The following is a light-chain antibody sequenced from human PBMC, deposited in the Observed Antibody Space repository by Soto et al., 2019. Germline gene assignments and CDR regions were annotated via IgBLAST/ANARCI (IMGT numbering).Light chain of an antibody. V-gene: IGLV1-47*01. J-gene: IGLJ1*01. CDR3: ATWDDSLNGFDV. CDR1: TSNIGSNY. CDR2: RNN. Sequence: QSVLTQPPSASGTPGQGVTISCSGSTSNIGSNYVYWYQQLPGTAPKLLIYRNNQRPSGVPDRFSGSKSGTSASLAISGLRSDDEADYSCATWDDSLNGFDVFGTGTKVTVL.